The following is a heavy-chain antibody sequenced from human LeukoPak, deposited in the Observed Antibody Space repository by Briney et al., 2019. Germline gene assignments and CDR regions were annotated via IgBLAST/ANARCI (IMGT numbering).Heavy chain of an antibody. D-gene: IGHD3-3*01. CDR2: MNPNSGNT. J-gene: IGHJ6*03. Sequence: GASVKVSCKASGYTFTSYDINWVRQATGQGLEWMGWMNPNSGNTGYAQKFQGRVTITRNTSISTAYMELSSLRSEDTAVYYCARGRPGGTIFGVVIGGSYYYMDVWGKGTTVTVSS. CDR3: ARGRPGGTIFGVVIGGSYYYMDV. V-gene: IGHV1-8*03. CDR1: GYTFTSYD.